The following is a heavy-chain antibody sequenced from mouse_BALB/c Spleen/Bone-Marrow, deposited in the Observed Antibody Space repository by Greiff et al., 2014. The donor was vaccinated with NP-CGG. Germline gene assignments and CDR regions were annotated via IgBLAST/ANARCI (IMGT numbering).Heavy chain of an antibody. D-gene: IGHD1-1*01. CDR1: GYTFSSYY. V-gene: IGHV1S81*02. J-gene: IGHJ1*01. CDR3: TRSNYGYWYFDV. Sequence: QVQLKESGAELVKPGASVKLSCKASGYTFSSYYMYWVKQRPGQGLEWIGEINPSNGGTKFNEKFKSKATLTVDKSSGTAYMQLSSLTSEDSAVYYCTRSNYGYWYFDVWGAGTTVTVSS. CDR2: INPSNGGT.